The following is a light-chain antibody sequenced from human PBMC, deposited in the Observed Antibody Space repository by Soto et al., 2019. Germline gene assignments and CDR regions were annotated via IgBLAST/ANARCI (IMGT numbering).Light chain of an antibody. J-gene: IGKJ1*01. CDR1: QSVSSD. CDR2: AAS. V-gene: IGKV3-15*01. CDR3: QQYHNWPRT. Sequence: EIVMTQSPATLSVSPGERATLSCRASQSVSSDLAWYQQKPGQTPSLLIYAASTRATGIPARFSGSGSETEFTLTISSLQSEDFVVYYCQQYHNWPRTFGQGTMVEI.